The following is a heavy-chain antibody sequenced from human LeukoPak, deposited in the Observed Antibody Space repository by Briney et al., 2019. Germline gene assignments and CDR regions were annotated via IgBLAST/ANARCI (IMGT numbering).Heavy chain of an antibody. CDR1: GFTFSSYD. Sequence: GGSLRLSCAASGFTFSSYDMHWVRQATGKGLEWVSAIGTAGDPYYPGSVKGRFTISRENAKNSLYLQMNSLGAGDTAVYYCARGTYYGSGSYYYDGLNYYYGMDVWGKGTTVTVSS. CDR2: IGTAGDP. CDR3: ARGTYYGSGSYYYDGLNYYYGMDV. J-gene: IGHJ6*04. V-gene: IGHV3-13*05. D-gene: IGHD3-10*01.